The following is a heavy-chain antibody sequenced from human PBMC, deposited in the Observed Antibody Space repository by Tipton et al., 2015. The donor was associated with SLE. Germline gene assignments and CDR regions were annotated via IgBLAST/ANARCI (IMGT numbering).Heavy chain of an antibody. CDR3: ASSYGDFSWFDP. CDR1: GGSISNSIYY. D-gene: IGHD4-17*01. CDR2: LFYTGST. V-gene: IGHV4-39*06. Sequence: TLSLTCTVSGGSISNSIYYWGWIRQPPGRGLEWIGSLFYTGSTYYNSSLESRVTISVDTSKNQFALKLSSVTAADTAVYYCASSYGDFSWFDPWGQGTLVTVSS. J-gene: IGHJ5*02.